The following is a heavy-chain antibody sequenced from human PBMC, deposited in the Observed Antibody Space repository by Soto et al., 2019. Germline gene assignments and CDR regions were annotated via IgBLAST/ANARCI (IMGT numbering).Heavy chain of an antibody. CDR1: GDSVSSNSSA. CDR2: TYYRSKWYN. D-gene: IGHD7-27*01. V-gene: IGHV6-1*01. J-gene: IGHJ6*02. Sequence: SQSLSRTCAIYGDSVSSNSSACNWIRQSPSRGLEWLGRTYYRSKWYNDYAVSLKSRITINPYTSKNQCYLQLNYVTPEDTAVYYCADGDNHGMDVWGHGTAVTVSS. CDR3: ADGDNHGMDV.